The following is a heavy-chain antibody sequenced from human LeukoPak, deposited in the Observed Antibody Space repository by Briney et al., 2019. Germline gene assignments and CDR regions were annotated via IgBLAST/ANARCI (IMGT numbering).Heavy chain of an antibody. CDR2: IDSGDRT. V-gene: IGHV3-66*01. J-gene: IGHJ3*02. D-gene: IGHD3-10*01. CDR1: GFTVSSNY. CDR3: ARDRRVRGVMWNSKSDGFDI. Sequence: GGSLRLSCSASGFTVSSNYMNWVRQAPGKGLEWVSVIDSGDRTYYADSVKGRFTISRDNSKNTLSLQMNSLRAEDTAVYYCARDRRVRGVMWNSKSDGFDIWGHGTMVTVSS.